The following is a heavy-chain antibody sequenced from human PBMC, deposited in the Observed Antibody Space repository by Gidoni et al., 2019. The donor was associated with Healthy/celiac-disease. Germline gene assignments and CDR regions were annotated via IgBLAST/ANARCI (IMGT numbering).Heavy chain of an antibody. Sequence: QVQLQQWGAGLLKPSETLSLTCAVYGGSFSGYYWSWIRQPPGKGLEWIGEINHSGSTNYNPSLKSRVTISVDTSKNQFSLKLSSVTAADTAVYYCARGWGDSIAAAGTGGDYWGQGTLVTVSS. D-gene: IGHD6-13*01. CDR3: ARGWGDSIAAAGTGGDY. CDR2: INHSGST. J-gene: IGHJ4*02. CDR1: GGSFSGYY. V-gene: IGHV4-34*01.